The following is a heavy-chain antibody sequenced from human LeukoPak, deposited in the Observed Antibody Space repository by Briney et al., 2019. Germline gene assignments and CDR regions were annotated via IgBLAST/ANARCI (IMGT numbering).Heavy chain of an antibody. D-gene: IGHD3-9*01. CDR3: AKGVRFLDWWILDY. Sequence: HPGGSLRLSCAASAFAFSNYAVTWVRQAPGKGLEWVSAISGSDSTYYADSVKGRFTISRDNSKNTLYLQMNSLRAEDTAIYYCAKGVRFLDWWILDYWGQGSLVTVSS. J-gene: IGHJ4*02. CDR2: ISGSDST. V-gene: IGHV3-23*01. CDR1: AFAFSNYA.